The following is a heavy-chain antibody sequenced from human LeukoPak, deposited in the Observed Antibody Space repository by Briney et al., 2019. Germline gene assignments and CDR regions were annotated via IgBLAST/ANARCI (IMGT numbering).Heavy chain of an antibody. V-gene: IGHV3-7*02. Sequence: GGSLRLSCAASGFSFSSYWMSWVRRAPGKGLEWVANIKQDGSEKHYVDSVKGRFTISKDNAKNSLYLQMNSLRAEDTAVYYCARKDDYGDYRGAFDIWGQGTMVTVSS. CDR2: IKQDGSEK. CDR1: GFSFSSYW. J-gene: IGHJ3*02. D-gene: IGHD4-17*01. CDR3: ARKDDYGDYRGAFDI.